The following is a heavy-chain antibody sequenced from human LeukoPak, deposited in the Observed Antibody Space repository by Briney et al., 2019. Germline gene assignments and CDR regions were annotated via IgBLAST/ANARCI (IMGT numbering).Heavy chain of an antibody. CDR1: GYTFTSYD. Sequence: ASVRVSCKASGYTFTSYDINWVRQATGQGLERMGWMNPNSGNTGYAQKFQGRVTMTRNTSISTAYMELSSLRSEDTAVYYCARAWIQLWTLYYYYYMDVWGKGTTVTVSS. CDR2: MNPNSGNT. CDR3: ARAWIQLWTLYYYYYMDV. D-gene: IGHD5-18*01. J-gene: IGHJ6*03. V-gene: IGHV1-8*01.